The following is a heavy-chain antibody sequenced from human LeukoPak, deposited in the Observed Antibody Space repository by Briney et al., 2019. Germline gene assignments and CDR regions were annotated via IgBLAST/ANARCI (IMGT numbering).Heavy chain of an antibody. CDR1: GGTFSSYA. V-gene: IGHV1-69*13. D-gene: IGHD6-13*01. CDR2: IIPIFGTA. CDR3: ASSPELGLDY. J-gene: IGHJ4*02. Sequence: SVKVSCKASGGTFSSYAISWVRQAPGQGLEWMGGIIPIFGTANYAQKFQGRVTITADESTSAAYMELSSLRSEDTAVYYCASSPELGLDYWGQGTLVTVSS.